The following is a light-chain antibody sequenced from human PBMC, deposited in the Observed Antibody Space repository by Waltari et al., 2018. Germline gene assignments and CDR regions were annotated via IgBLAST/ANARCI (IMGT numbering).Light chain of an antibody. Sequence: DIQMTQSPSSLSASVGDRVTMSCRSSHNVLTSLNWYQQKPGKAPKLLIYDASALQGGVPSRFSGSGSGTTFILTIASLQPEDFATYYCQQSYSDLYSFGQGTKVEI. CDR2: DAS. V-gene: IGKV1-39*01. CDR3: QQSYSDLYS. CDR1: HNVLTS. J-gene: IGKJ2*01.